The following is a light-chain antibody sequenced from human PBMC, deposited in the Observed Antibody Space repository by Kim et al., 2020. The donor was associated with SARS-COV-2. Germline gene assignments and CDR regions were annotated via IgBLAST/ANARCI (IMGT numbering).Light chain of an antibody. CDR1: TSNVGTNS. J-gene: IGLJ2*01. CDR3: AVWDDSLHGVV. CDR2: NNY. Sequence: QSALTQPPSVSGTPGQRVTISCSGSTSNVGTNSVNWYQQVPGTAPKLLIFNNYERPSGVPDRFYGSRSGTSASLAISGLQSDDEADYYCAVWDDSLHGVVFGGGTQLTVL. V-gene: IGLV1-44*01.